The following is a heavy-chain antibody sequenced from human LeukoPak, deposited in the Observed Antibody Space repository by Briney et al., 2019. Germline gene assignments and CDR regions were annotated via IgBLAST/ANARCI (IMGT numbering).Heavy chain of an antibody. CDR1: GGSISSGSYY. D-gene: IGHD5-24*01. CDR2: IYTSGRT. Sequence: SETLSLTCTVSGGSISSGSYYWSWIRQPHGMGLEWIGRIYTSGRTNYNHSLKSGVTISVDTTKNEYTLKLSSVTAADTAVYYCASGGWLQFLAFDIWGQGTMVTVSS. J-gene: IGHJ3*02. V-gene: IGHV4-61*02. CDR3: ASGGWLQFLAFDI.